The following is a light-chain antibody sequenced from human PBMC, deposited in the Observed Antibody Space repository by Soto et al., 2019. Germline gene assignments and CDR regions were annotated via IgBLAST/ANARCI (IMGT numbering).Light chain of an antibody. Sequence: QSALTQPASVSGSPGQSITISCTRTSSDVGGYNYVSWYQQHPGKAPKLMIYDVSNRPSGVSNRFSGSKSGNTASLTISGLQAEDEADYYCSSYTISSTLVFGGGTKLTVL. J-gene: IGLJ2*01. CDR1: SSDVGGYNY. CDR2: DVS. CDR3: SSYTISSTLV. V-gene: IGLV2-14*01.